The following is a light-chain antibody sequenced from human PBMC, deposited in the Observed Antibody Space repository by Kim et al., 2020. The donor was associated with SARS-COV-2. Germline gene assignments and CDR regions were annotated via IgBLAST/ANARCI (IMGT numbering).Light chain of an antibody. CDR3: SSYAGRNDLV. CDR2: DVT. Sequence: GQHVDISCTETSDDVRRYNYVSWYQHPPGNAPKLIISDVTKRPTGVPDRFSGSKSGNTASLTVSGLQAEDEADYYCSSYAGRNDLVFGGGTQLTVL. J-gene: IGLJ2*01. V-gene: IGLV2-8*01. CDR1: SDDVRRYNY.